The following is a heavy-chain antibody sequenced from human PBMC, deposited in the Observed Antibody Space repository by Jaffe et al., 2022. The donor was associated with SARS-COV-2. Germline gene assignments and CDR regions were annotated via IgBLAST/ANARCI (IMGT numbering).Heavy chain of an antibody. D-gene: IGHD3-16*01. CDR3: ARGLGGY. J-gene: IGHJ4*02. Sequence: QVQLQESGPGLVKPSQTLSLTCTVSGGSISSGTYYWTWIRQPAGKGLEWIGRIYTSGSTNYNPSLKSRVTISVDTSKNQFSLKLSSVTAADTAVYYCARGLGGYWGQGTLVTVSS. CDR2: IYTSGST. CDR1: GGSISSGTYY. V-gene: IGHV4-61*02.